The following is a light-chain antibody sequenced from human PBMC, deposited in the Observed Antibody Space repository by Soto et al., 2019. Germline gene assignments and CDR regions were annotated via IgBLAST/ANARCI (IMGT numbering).Light chain of an antibody. Sequence: QSVLTQPPSASGSPGQSVAISCTGTSSDVGGYNYVSWYQQHPGKAPKLMIYEVNKRPSGVPDRFSGSKSGNTASLTVSGLQAEDEADYYCSSYAGSNKKIFGGGTKVTVL. CDR3: SSYAGSNKKI. CDR2: EVN. V-gene: IGLV2-8*01. J-gene: IGLJ2*01. CDR1: SSDVGGYNY.